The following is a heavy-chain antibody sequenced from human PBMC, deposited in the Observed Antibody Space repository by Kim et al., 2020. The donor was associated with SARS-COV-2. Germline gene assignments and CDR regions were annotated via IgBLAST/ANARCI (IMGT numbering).Heavy chain of an antibody. CDR2: ISWNSGSI. V-gene: IGHV3-9*01. J-gene: IGHJ4*02. CDR1: GFTFDDYA. Sequence: GGSLRLSCAASGFTFDDYAMHWVRQAPGKGLEWVSGISWNSGSIGYADSVKGRFTISRDNAKNSLYLQMNSLRAEDTALYYFAKAETSGYLSSVDYWGQGTLVTVSS. CDR3: AKAETSGYLSSVDY. D-gene: IGHD3-22*01.